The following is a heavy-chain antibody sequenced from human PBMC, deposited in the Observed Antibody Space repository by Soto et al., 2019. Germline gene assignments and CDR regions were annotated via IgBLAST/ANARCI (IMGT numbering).Heavy chain of an antibody. J-gene: IGHJ4*02. CDR2: IYYSGST. V-gene: IGHV4-39*01. CDR1: GGSISSSSYY. Sequence: SETLSLTCTVSGGSISSSSYYWGWIRQPPGKGLEWIGSIYYSGSTYYNPSLKSRVTISVDTSKNQFSLKLSSVTAADTAVYYCARQGYGDYVRGNWFDYWGQGTLVTVSS. D-gene: IGHD4-17*01. CDR3: ARQGYGDYVRGNWFDY.